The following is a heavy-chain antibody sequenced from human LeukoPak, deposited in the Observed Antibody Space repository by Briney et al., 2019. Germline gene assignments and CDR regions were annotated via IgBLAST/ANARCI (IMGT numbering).Heavy chain of an antibody. CDR3: TRDRSNNDS. CDR1: FHLNVLW. J-gene: IGHJ5*01. D-gene: IGHD4-11*01. V-gene: IGHV1-18*01. CDR2: ISKDDST. Sequence: ASVKVFLQGFWFHLNVLWYQLVRQAPGQGLEWMGWISKDDSTDYAQNFEGRVTVTEDTPTNTVYMELRSLTSDDTAVYYCTRDRSNNDSWGQGTLVTVSS.